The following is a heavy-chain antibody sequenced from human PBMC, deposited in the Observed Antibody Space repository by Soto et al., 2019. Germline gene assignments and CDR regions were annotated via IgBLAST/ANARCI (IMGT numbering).Heavy chain of an antibody. J-gene: IGHJ5*02. CDR1: GGTFSSYA. V-gene: IGHV1-69*13. CDR3: ARSVTSNLFEP. Sequence: GASVKVSCKASGGTFSSYAISWVRQAPGQALEWMGGIIPIFGTANYAQKFQGRVTITADESTSTAYMELSSLRSEDTAVYYCARSVTSNLFEPSGPVTLDTVSS. D-gene: IGHD5-18*01. CDR2: IIPIFGTA.